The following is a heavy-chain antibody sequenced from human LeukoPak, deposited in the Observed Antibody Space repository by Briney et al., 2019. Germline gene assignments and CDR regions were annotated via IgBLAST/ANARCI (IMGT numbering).Heavy chain of an antibody. D-gene: IGHD3-22*01. Sequence: GGSLRLSCAASGFTFSSYAMHWVRQAAGKGLEWVAIISYDGNNKYYADSVKGRFTISRDNSKNSLYLQMNSLRAEDTAVYYCARAALVTYYYDSSGYYPDDYWGQGTLVTVSS. CDR2: ISYDGNNK. CDR1: GFTFSSYA. V-gene: IGHV3-30*04. CDR3: ARAALVTYYYDSSGYYPDDY. J-gene: IGHJ4*02.